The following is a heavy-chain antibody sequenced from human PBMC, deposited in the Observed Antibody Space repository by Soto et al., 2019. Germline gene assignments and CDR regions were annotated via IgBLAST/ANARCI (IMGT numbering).Heavy chain of an antibody. CDR3: ARDLSGTGLEI. Sequence: SETLSRTCTVSCGSISSYYWSWIRQPAWKGLEWIGYIYYSGSTNYNPSLKSRVTISVDTSNTHVSLEMNSVTAADTAVYFCARDLSGTGLEIWGRGTRVTVSS. V-gene: IGHV4-59*12. D-gene: IGHD1-1*01. CDR2: IYYSGST. J-gene: IGHJ6*02. CDR1: CGSISSYY.